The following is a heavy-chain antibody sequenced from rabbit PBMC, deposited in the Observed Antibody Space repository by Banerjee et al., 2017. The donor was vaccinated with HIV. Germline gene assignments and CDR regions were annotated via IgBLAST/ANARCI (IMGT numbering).Heavy chain of an antibody. J-gene: IGHJ3*01. CDR3: ARDLWTTRLDL. Sequence: QEQLEESGGDLVKPEGSLTLTCTASGFSFSNKYVMCWVRQAPGKGLEWIACISFGNSGSAYYASWAKGRFTISKTSSTTVTLLMTSLTAADTATYFCARDLWTTRLDLWGPGTLVTVS. CDR1: GFSFSNKYV. CDR2: ISFGNSGSA. V-gene: IGHV1S45*01.